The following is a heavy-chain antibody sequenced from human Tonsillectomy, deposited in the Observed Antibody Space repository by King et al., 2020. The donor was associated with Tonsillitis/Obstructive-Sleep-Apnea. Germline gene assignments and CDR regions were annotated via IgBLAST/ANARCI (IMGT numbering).Heavy chain of an antibody. CDR1: GFTFSSYA. CDR3: AKDLSARQGLYYFDC. D-gene: IGHD6-6*01. V-gene: IGHV3-23*04. J-gene: IGHJ4*02. CDR2: ISGSGGST. Sequence: VQLVESGGGLVQPGGSLRLSCAAFGFTFSSYAMSWVRQAPGKGLEWVSAISGSGGSTYYADSVKGRFNISRDNSKNTRYLQMNSLRAEDTAVYYCAKDLSARQGLYYFDCWGQGTLVTVSS.